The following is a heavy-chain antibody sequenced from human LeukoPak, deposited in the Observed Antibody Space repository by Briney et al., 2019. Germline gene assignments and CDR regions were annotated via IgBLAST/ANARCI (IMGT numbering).Heavy chain of an antibody. CDR3: ARLPSGDFWSGYLSPYYYMDV. CDR1: GYTFTSCG. CDR2: ISAYNGNT. D-gene: IGHD3-3*01. J-gene: IGHJ6*03. V-gene: IGHV1-18*01. Sequence: ASVKVSCKASGYTFTSCGISWVRQAPGQGLEWMGWISAYNGNTNYAQKLQGRVTMTTDTSTSTAYMELRSLRSDDTAVYYCARLPSGDFWSGYLSPYYYMDVWGKGTTVTVSS.